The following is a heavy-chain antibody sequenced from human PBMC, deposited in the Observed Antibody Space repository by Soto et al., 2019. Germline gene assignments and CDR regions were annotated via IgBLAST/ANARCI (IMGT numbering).Heavy chain of an antibody. D-gene: IGHD6-19*01. J-gene: IGHJ4*02. V-gene: IGHV4-34*01. CDR1: GGSFSGYY. CDR2: INHSGST. Sequence: SSETLSLTCAVYGGSFSGYYWSWIRQPPGKGLEWIGEINHSGSTNYNPSLKSRVTISVDTSKNQFSLKLSSVTAADTAVYYCARVRGWYPLDYWGQGTLVTVSS. CDR3: ARVRGWYPLDY.